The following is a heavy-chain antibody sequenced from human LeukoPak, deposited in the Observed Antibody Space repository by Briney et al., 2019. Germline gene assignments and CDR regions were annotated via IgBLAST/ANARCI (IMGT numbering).Heavy chain of an antibody. V-gene: IGHV3-48*01. CDR2: ISPSSTSI. CDR1: GFTFSSYT. D-gene: IGHD1-26*01. Sequence: GGSLRLSCAASGFTFSSYTMNWVRQAPGKGLEWVSYISPSSTSIYYAGSVKGRFTISRDNAKNSLSLQMNSLRAEDTAVYYCARGDYFDYWGQGVLVTVSS. J-gene: IGHJ4*02. CDR3: ARGDYFDY.